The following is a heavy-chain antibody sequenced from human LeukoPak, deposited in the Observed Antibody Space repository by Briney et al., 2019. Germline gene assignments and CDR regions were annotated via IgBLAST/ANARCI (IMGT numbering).Heavy chain of an antibody. Sequence: PGGSLRLSCAASGFTFSSYGMHWVRQAPGKGLEWVAVISYDGSNKYYADSVKGRFTISRDNSKNTLYLQMNSLRAEDTAVYYCAKGKYSGSYYGSGALDYWGQGTLVTVSS. V-gene: IGHV3-30*18. D-gene: IGHD1-26*01. CDR2: ISYDGSNK. CDR3: AKGKYSGSYYGSGALDY. CDR1: GFTFSSYG. J-gene: IGHJ4*02.